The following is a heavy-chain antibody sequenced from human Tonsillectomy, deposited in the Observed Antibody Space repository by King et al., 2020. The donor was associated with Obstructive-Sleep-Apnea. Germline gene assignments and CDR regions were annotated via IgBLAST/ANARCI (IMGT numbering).Heavy chain of an antibody. J-gene: IGHJ4*02. Sequence: QLVQSGAEMKKPGESLKISCKGSGYNFTDYWIAWVRQMPGKGLEWMGIIYPGDSASRYSPSFQGQVTISVDKSINTAYLQWSSLKASHTAMYYCTRRDRFLEWRGFDFWGQGTLVTVSS. CDR2: IYPGDSAS. CDR3: TRRDRFLEWRGFDF. CDR1: GYNFTDYW. V-gene: IGHV5-51*01. D-gene: IGHD3-3*01.